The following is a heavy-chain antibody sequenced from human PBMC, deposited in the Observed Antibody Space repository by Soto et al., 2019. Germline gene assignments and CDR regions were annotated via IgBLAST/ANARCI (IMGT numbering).Heavy chain of an antibody. CDR3: ARGGRTYYYDS. CDR2: IYHSGIT. J-gene: IGHJ4*02. CDR1: GGSINSGGYF. D-gene: IGHD3-22*01. Sequence: SETLSLTCSVSGGSINSGGYFWSWIRQHPGKGLECIGYIYHSGITYYNPSLKSRVTMTRNTSISTAYMELSSLRSEDTAVYYCARGGRTYYYDSWGQGTLVTVSS. V-gene: IGHV4-31*03.